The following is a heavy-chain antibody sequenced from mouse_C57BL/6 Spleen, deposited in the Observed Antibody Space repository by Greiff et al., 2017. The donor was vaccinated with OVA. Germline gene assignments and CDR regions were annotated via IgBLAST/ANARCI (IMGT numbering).Heavy chain of an antibody. CDR3: ASSFINAEVAPFDY. J-gene: IGHJ2*01. D-gene: IGHD1-1*01. Sequence: QVQLQQPGAELVKPGASVKMSCKASGYTFTSYWITWVKQRPGQGLEWIGDIYPGSGSTNYNEKFKSKATLTVDTSSSTAYMQLSSLTSEDSAVYYCASSFINAEVAPFDYWGKGTTLTVSS. V-gene: IGHV1-55*01. CDR2: IYPGSGST. CDR1: GYTFTSYW.